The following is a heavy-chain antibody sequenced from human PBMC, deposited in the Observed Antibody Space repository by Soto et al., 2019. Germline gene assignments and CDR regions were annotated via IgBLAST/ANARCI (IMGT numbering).Heavy chain of an antibody. J-gene: IGHJ3*02. CDR2: IDSSSTTL. D-gene: IGHD7-27*01. Sequence: EVQLVESGGGLVQPGGSLRLSCVASGFTFSSYSLSWVRQAPGKGLEWVAYIDSSSTTLHYADSVEGRFAVSRDNARSSLYLQVNSLRDEDTPIYYCARDELTGAPREVFDIWGQGTVVTVSS. CDR1: GFTFSSYS. CDR3: ARDELTGAPREVFDI. V-gene: IGHV3-48*02.